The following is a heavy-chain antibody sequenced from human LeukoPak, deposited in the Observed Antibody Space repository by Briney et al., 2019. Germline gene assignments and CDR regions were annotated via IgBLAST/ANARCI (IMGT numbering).Heavy chain of an antibody. Sequence: GGSLRLSCAASGFTFSSYAMRWVRQAPGKGLEWVAVISYDGSNKYYADSVKGRFTISRDNSKNTLYLQMNSLRAEDTAVYYCARDPIYSGYRNGTDYWGQGTLVTVSS. J-gene: IGHJ4*02. V-gene: IGHV3-30-3*01. CDR1: GFTFSSYA. CDR3: ARDPIYSGYRNGTDY. D-gene: IGHD5-12*01. CDR2: ISYDGSNK.